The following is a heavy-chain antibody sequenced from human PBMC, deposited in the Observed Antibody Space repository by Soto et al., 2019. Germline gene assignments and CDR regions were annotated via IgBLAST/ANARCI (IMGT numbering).Heavy chain of an antibody. Sequence: GASVKVSRKASGYTFTSYDINWVRQATGQGLEWLALMDPNSGKTGYAQKFQGRVTVTRNTSTSTAYMELSSLRSEDAAVYYCARGIMDVWGKGTTVTVSS. CDR3: ARGIMDV. CDR1: GYTFTSYD. CDR2: MDPNSGKT. J-gene: IGHJ6*03. V-gene: IGHV1-8*01.